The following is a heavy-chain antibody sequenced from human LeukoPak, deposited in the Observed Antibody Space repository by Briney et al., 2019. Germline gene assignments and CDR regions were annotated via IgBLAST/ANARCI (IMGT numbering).Heavy chain of an antibody. CDR3: ARVYYSNSYDYWYFDL. CDR2: IYHSGST. CDR1: GGSISSSNW. D-gene: IGHD6-13*01. V-gene: IGHV4-4*02. Sequence: SETLSLTCAVSGGSISSSNWWSWVRPPPGKGLEWIGEIYHSGSTNYNLSLKSRVTISVDKSKNQFSLKLSSVTAADTAVYYCARVYYSNSYDYWYFDLWGRGTLVTVSS. J-gene: IGHJ2*01.